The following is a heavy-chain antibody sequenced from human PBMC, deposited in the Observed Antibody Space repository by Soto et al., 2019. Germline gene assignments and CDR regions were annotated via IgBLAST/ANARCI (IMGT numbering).Heavy chain of an antibody. CDR3: ARDGGAVDPFAFDI. V-gene: IGHV3-7*01. CDR1: GFTFSSYW. Sequence: GGSLRLSCAASGFTFSSYWMSWVRQAPGKGLEWVANIKQDGSEKYYVDSVKGRFTISRDNAKNSLYLQMNSLRAEDTAVYYCARDGGAVDPFAFDIWGQGTMVTVSS. D-gene: IGHD3-16*01. J-gene: IGHJ3*02. CDR2: IKQDGSEK.